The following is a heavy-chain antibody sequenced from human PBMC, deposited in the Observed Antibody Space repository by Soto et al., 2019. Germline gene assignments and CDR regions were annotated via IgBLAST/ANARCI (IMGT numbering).Heavy chain of an antibody. CDR1: GYTFNGYY. CDR2: INPNSGGT. D-gene: IGHD2-2*01. Sequence: ASVKVSCKASGYTFNGYYMHWVRQAPGQGLEWMGWINPNSGGTNYAQKFQGWVTMTRDTSISTAYMELSRLRSDDTAVYYCARGGTSGSYYYYYMDVWGKGTTVNVSS. V-gene: IGHV1-2*04. J-gene: IGHJ6*03. CDR3: ARGGTSGSYYYYYMDV.